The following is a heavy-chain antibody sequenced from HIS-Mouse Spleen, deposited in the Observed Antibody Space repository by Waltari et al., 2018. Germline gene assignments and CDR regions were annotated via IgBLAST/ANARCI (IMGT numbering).Heavy chain of an antibody. D-gene: IGHD5-12*01. CDR3: ARRYSGYDLGY. J-gene: IGHJ4*02. Sequence: QVQLVESGGGVVQPGRSLRLSCAASGFTFSSYAMHWVRQAPGKGLMGVAVISYDGSNKYYADSVKGRFTISRDNSKNTLYLQMNSLRAEDTAVYYCARRYSGYDLGYWGQGTLVTVSS. V-gene: IGHV3-30*04. CDR1: GFTFSSYA. CDR2: ISYDGSNK.